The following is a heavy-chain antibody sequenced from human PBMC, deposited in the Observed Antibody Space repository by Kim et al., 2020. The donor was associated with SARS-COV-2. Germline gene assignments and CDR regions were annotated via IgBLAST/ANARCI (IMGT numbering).Heavy chain of an antibody. CDR3: AKWEMNYYDSSGHYYFDY. J-gene: IGHJ4*02. V-gene: IGHV3-23*01. D-gene: IGHD3-22*01. Sequence: TVRCTIPRENSKNTLYLQMNSLRAEDTAVYYCAKWEMNYYDSSGHYYFDYWGQGTLVTVSS.